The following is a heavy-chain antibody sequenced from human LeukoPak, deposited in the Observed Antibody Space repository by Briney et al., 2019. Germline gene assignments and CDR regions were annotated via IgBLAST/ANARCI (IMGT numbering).Heavy chain of an antibody. CDR3: AKDRNYDFWSGSSGPSDY. CDR1: GFTFSSYA. V-gene: IGHV3-23*01. D-gene: IGHD3-3*01. Sequence: GASLRLSSAASGFTFSSYAMSWVRQAPGKGLEWVSAISGSGGSTYYADSVKGRFTISRDNSKNTLYLQMNSLRAEDTAVYYCAKDRNYDFWSGSSGPSDYWGQGTLVTVSS. CDR2: ISGSGGST. J-gene: IGHJ4*02.